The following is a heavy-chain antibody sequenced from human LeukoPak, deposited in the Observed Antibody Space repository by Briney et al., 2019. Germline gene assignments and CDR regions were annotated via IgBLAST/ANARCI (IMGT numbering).Heavy chain of an antibody. Sequence: GGSLRLSCAASGFTFSSFEMKWVRQAPGKGLEWVSYISSGGSTIYYADSVKGRFTISRDNAKNSLYLQMNSLRAEDTALYYCARDGVAVAGLFDYWGQGTLVTVSS. D-gene: IGHD6-19*01. J-gene: IGHJ4*02. CDR3: ARDGVAVAGLFDY. CDR1: GFTFSSFE. V-gene: IGHV3-48*03. CDR2: ISSGGSTI.